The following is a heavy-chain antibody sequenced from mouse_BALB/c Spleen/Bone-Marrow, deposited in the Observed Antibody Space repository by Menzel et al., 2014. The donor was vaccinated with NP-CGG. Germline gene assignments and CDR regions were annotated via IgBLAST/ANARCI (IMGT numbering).Heavy chain of an antibody. CDR2: ISSGSTSI. CDR3: ARGGNWDDFDV. V-gene: IGHV5-17*02. J-gene: IGHJ1*01. CDR1: GFTFSSFG. Sequence: DVMLVESGGGLVQPGGSRKLSCAASGFTFSSFGKHWVRQAPERGLEWVAYISSGSTSIFYSDTVRGRFTISRDNPKNTLFLQMTSLTSEDTAMYYCARGGNWDDFDVWGAGTTVTVSS. D-gene: IGHD4-1*01.